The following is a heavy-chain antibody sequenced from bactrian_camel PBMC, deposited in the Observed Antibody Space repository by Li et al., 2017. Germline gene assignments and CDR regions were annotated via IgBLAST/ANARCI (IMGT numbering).Heavy chain of an antibody. V-gene: IGHV3S55*01. CDR2: IRSDGST. J-gene: IGHJ6*01. Sequence: VQLVESGGDSVQIGGPLRLSCKVSAEHYRTRSMGWYRQAPGKERRLVSAIRSDGSTWYRDSVQGRFTISRDNTKNTLYLQMNSLNSEDTALYYCATSSDFGYWGQGTQVTVS. CDR3: ATSSDFGY. CDR1: AEHYRTRS.